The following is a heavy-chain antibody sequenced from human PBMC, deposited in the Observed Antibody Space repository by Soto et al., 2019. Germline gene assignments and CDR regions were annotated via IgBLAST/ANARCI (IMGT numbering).Heavy chain of an antibody. CDR3: ARVWGGAFDI. J-gene: IGHJ3*02. V-gene: IGHV4-59*01. Sequence: TSETLSLTCSVSGGSISRYYWSWIRQPPGKGLEWIGYIYYSGSTNYNPSLKSRVTISVDTSKNQFSLKLSSVTAADTAVYYCARVWGGAFDIWGQGTMVTVS. CDR2: IYYSGST. CDR1: GGSISRYY. D-gene: IGHD3-10*01.